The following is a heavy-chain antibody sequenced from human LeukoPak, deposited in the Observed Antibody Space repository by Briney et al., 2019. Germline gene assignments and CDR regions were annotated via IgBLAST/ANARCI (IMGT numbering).Heavy chain of an antibody. CDR2: VYYRGSA. CDR3: GRNFEASSTWYIQY. CDR1: GASIHDDH. V-gene: IGHV4-59*12. D-gene: IGHD2-2*01. Sequence: SETLSLTCTVSGASIHDDHFIWIRQPPGRGLEWIGFVYYRGSAKYNPSLESRVTISVDTSKKQISLILKSVTAADTAVYYCGRNFEASSTWYIQYWGQGSLVTVSS. J-gene: IGHJ1*01.